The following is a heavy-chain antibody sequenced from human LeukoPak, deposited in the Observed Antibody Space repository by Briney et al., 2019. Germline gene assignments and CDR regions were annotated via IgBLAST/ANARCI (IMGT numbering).Heavy chain of an antibody. V-gene: IGHV3-30*02. Sequence: GGSLRLSCAASGFTFSGCGMHWVRQAPGKGLEWVAFIWYDGRDKYYADSVKGQFTISRDNSKNTLYLQMNSLRAEDTAVYYCAKDPYSYGSYFDYWGQGTLVTVSS. CDR2: IWYDGRDK. J-gene: IGHJ4*02. CDR1: GFTFSGCG. D-gene: IGHD5-18*01. CDR3: AKDPYSYGSYFDY.